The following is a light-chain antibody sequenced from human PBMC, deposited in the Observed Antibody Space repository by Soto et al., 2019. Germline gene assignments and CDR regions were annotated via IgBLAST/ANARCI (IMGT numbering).Light chain of an antibody. CDR2: DAS. Sequence: DIQMTQSPSSLSASVGDRVTITCQASQDISNYLNWYQQKPVKTPKLLIYDASNLETGVPSRFSGSGSGTDFTFTISSLQPEDIATYYCQQYDNLPITFGRGTKVEIK. CDR3: QQYDNLPIT. J-gene: IGKJ4*01. CDR1: QDISNY. V-gene: IGKV1-33*01.